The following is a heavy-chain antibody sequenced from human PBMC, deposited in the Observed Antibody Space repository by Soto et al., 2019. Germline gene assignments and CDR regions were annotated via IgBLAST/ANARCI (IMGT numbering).Heavy chain of an antibody. D-gene: IGHD5-12*01. CDR2: ISYSWST. CDR1: GGSISSGGHF. V-gene: IGHV4-31*03. CDR3: ARDYSGYDFLH. Sequence: QVQLQESGPGLVKPSQTLSLTCTVSGGSISSGGHFWNWIRQHPGKGLEWIGYISYSWSTYYNPSLKSRVTISVDTSKNQFSLKMSSVTAADTAVYYCARDYSGYDFLHWGQGTLVTVSS. J-gene: IGHJ1*01.